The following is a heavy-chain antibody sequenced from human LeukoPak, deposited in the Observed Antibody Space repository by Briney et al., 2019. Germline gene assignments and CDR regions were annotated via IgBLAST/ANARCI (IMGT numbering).Heavy chain of an antibody. Sequence: SETLSLTCTVSGASISTGNYYWSWVRQPAGKGLEWIGRIYTTGSTSYNPSLKSRVTISVDTSKNQFSLKLSSVTAADTAVYYCARARSGKWGFDYWGQGTLVTVSS. D-gene: IGHD1-26*01. CDR3: ARARSGKWGFDY. V-gene: IGHV4-61*02. CDR2: IYTTGST. CDR1: GASISTGNYY. J-gene: IGHJ4*02.